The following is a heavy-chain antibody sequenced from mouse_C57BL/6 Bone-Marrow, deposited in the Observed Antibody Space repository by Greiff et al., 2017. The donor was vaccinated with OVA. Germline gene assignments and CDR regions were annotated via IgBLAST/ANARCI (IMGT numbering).Heavy chain of an antibody. V-gene: IGHV2-9-1*01. J-gene: IGHJ2*01. CDR1: GFSLTSYA. CDR2: IWTGGGT. Sequence: VKLMESGPGLVAPSQSLSITCTVSGFSLTSYAISWVRQPPGKGLEWLGVIWTGGGTNYNVALKSSLSISKDNSKSQVFLKMNSLQTDDTARYYCAILAPIYYGNYLDYWGQGTTLTVSS. D-gene: IGHD2-1*01. CDR3: AILAPIYYGNYLDY.